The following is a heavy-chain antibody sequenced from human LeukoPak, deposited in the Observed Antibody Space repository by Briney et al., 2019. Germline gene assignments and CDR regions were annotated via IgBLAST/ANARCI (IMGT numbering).Heavy chain of an antibody. D-gene: IGHD4-17*01. Sequence: SETLSLTCAVYGGSFSGYYWSWIRQPPGKGLEWIGEINHSGSTNYNPSLKSRVTISVDTSKNQFSLKLSSVTAADTAEYYCARVFVTTVTKYNWFDPWGQGTLVTVSS. J-gene: IGHJ5*02. V-gene: IGHV4-34*01. CDR1: GGSFSGYY. CDR2: INHSGST. CDR3: ARVFVTTVTKYNWFDP.